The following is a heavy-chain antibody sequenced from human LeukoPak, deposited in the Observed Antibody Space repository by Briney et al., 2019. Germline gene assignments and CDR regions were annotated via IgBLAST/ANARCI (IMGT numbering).Heavy chain of an antibody. CDR2: IGTAGDT. J-gene: IGHJ4*02. CDR3: ARRASGYDSHFDY. V-gene: IGHV3-13*01. Sequence: GGSLRLSCAASGFTFSSYDMHWVRRAPGKGLEWVSAIGTAGDTYYPGSVKGRFTISRENAKNSLYLQMNSLRAGDTAVYYCARRASGYDSHFDYWGQGTLVTVSS. D-gene: IGHD5-12*01. CDR1: GFTFSSYD.